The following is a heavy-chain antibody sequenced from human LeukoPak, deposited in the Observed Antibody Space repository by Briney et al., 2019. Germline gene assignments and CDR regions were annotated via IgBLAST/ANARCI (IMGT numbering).Heavy chain of an antibody. V-gene: IGHV4-61*01. Sequence: PSETLSLTCTVSGYSISSGYYWGWIRQPPGKGLEWIGYIYYSGSTNYNPSLKSRVTISVDTSKNQFSLKLSSVTAADTAVYYCARVGGVSSSWYPYYYYYYMDVWGKGTTVTISS. CDR1: GYSISSGYY. CDR2: IYYSGST. CDR3: ARVGGVSSSWYPYYYYYYMDV. D-gene: IGHD6-13*01. J-gene: IGHJ6*03.